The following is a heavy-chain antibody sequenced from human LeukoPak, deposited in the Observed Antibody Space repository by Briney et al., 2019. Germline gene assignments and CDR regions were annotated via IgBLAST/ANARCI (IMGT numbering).Heavy chain of an antibody. Sequence: SETLSLTCTVSGGSISSSDWWSWVRQPPGKGLEWIGEIYHSGSTFYNPSLKSRVTISVDKSKNQFSLKLSPVTAADTAVYYCARGPRWLQLYYWGQGTLVTVSS. V-gene: IGHV4-4*02. CDR3: ARGPRWLQLYY. CDR1: GGSISSSDW. D-gene: IGHD5-24*01. J-gene: IGHJ4*02. CDR2: IYHSGST.